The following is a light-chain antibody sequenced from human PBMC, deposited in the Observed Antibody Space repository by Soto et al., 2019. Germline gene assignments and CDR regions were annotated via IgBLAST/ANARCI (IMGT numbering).Light chain of an antibody. CDR1: QDTSSF. V-gene: IGKV1-9*01. Sequence: IQLTQSPSSLSASVGDRVTITCRASQDTSSFLAWYQQKPGKAPKLLIFAASTLQSGVPSRFSGSGSGTDFTLTISSLQPEDFATYYCQQTESYPSTFGGGTKVDI. CDR2: AAS. CDR3: QQTESYPST. J-gene: IGKJ4*01.